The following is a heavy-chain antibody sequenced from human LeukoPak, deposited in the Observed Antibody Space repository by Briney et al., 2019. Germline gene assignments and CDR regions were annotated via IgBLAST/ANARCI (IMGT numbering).Heavy chain of an antibody. CDR3: ARVSGNYDSSGCTFDY. J-gene: IGHJ4*02. CDR1: GGSISSYY. D-gene: IGHD3-22*01. Sequence: SETLSLTCTVSGGSISSYYWSWIRQPPGKGLEWIGYIYYSGSTNYNPSLKSRVTISVDTSKNQFSLKLSSVTAADTAVYYCARVSGNYDSSGCTFDYWGQGTLVTVSS. V-gene: IGHV4-59*01. CDR2: IYYSGST.